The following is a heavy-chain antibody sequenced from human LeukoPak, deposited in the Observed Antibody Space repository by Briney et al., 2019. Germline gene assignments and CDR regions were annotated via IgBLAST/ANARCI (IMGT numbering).Heavy chain of an antibody. V-gene: IGHV3-30*03. CDR1: GFTFSSSG. J-gene: IGHJ4*02. CDR2: ISYDGSNK. Sequence: PGGSLRLSCAASGFTFSSSGMHWVRQAPGKGLEWVAVISYDGSNKYYADSVKGRFTFSRDNSKNTLYLQMNSLRAEDTAIYYCTTDTWYSAGHWGQGTLVTVSS. CDR3: TTDTWYSAGH. D-gene: IGHD2-15*01.